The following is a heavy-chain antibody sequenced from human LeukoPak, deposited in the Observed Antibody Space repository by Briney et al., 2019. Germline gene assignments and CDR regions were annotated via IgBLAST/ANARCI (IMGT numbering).Heavy chain of an antibody. D-gene: IGHD2/OR15-2a*01. CDR1: GFTFSSYE. CDR2: ISSSGSTI. CDR3: ARDGPRISSTDYYYGMDV. V-gene: IGHV3-48*03. J-gene: IGHJ6*04. Sequence: GGSLRLSCAASGFTFSSYEMNWVRQAPGKGLEWVSYISSSGSTIYYADSVKGRFTISTDNAKNSLYLQMNSLRAEDTAVYYCARDGPRISSTDYYYGMDVWGKGTTVTVSS.